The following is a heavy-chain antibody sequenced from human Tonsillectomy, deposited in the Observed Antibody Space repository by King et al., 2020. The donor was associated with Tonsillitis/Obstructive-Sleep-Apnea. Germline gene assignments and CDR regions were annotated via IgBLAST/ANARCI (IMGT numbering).Heavy chain of an antibody. V-gene: IGHV1-3*01. D-gene: IGHD6-13*01. Sequence: VKLVQSGAEVKKPGASVKVSCKASGYTFTSYAMHWVRQAPGQRLEWMGWINAGNGNTKYSQKFQGRVTITRDTSASTAYMELSSLRSEDTAVYYCARDGSYSSSWYGWFDPWGQGTLVTVSS. J-gene: IGHJ5*02. CDR1: GYTFTSYA. CDR2: INAGNGNT. CDR3: ARDGSYSSSWYGWFDP.